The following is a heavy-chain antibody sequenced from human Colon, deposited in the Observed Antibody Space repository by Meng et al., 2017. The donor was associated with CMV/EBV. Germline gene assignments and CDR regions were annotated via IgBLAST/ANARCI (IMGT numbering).Heavy chain of an antibody. CDR3: AKFLSHYFDY. CDR1: GVSFDIYD. J-gene: IGHJ4*02. D-gene: IGHD2/OR15-2a*01. V-gene: IGHV3-30*02. CDR2: IRYDGSNK. Sequence: GESLKISCAASGVSFDIYDMEWVRQAPGKGLEWVAFIRYDGSNKYYADSVKGRFTISRDNSKNTLYLQMNSLRTEDTAVYYCAKFLSHYFDYWGQGTLVTVSS.